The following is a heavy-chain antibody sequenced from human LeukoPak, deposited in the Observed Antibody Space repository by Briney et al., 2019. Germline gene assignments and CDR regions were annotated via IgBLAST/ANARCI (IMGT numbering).Heavy chain of an antibody. V-gene: IGHV1-46*01. Sequence: ASVKVSCKASGYTFTSYYMHWVRQAPGQGLEWMGIINPSGGSTSYAQKLQGRVTMTRDTSTSTVYMELSSLRSEDTAVYYCARGALRYFDWSSRGLDYWGQGTLVTVSS. D-gene: IGHD3-9*01. CDR3: ARGALRYFDWSSRGLDY. CDR2: INPSGGST. CDR1: GYTFTSYY. J-gene: IGHJ4*02.